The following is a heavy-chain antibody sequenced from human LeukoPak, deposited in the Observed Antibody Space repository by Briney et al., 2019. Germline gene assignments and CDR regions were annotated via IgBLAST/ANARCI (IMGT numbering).Heavy chain of an antibody. J-gene: IGHJ4*02. Sequence: GGSLRLSCEVSGFIFSNYGMHWVRQAPGKGLEWVALIWYDGRTKFHADSVKGRFTISRDNSANTLYLQMSSLRVEDTAVYYCAREWGRIAVSGGPGYWGQGALVTVSS. D-gene: IGHD6-19*01. V-gene: IGHV3-33*01. CDR2: IWYDGRTK. CDR3: AREWGRIAVSGGPGY. CDR1: GFIFSNYG.